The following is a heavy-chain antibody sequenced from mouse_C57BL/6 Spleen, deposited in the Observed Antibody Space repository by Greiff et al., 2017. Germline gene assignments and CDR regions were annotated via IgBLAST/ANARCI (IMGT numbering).Heavy chain of an antibody. D-gene: IGHD4-1*01. CDR1: GFTFNTYA. CDR2: IRSKSSNYAT. V-gene: IGHV10-3*01. J-gene: IGHJ4*01. CDR3: VRDGDWDEDYAMGD. Sequence: EVMLVESGGGLVQPKGSLKLSCAASGFTFNTYAMHWVRQAPGKGLEWVARIRSKSSNYATSYADSVKDRFTISRADSQSRLYLQLNNLKTEDTAMYYCVRDGDWDEDYAMGDWGQGASVTVSS.